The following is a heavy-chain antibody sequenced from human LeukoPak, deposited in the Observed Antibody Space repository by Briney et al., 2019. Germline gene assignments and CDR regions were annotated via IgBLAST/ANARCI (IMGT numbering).Heavy chain of an antibody. CDR1: GFTFSSYA. V-gene: IGHV3-30*04. J-gene: IGHJ6*04. D-gene: IGHD2-2*01. CDR2: ISDDGSNT. Sequence: GRSLRLSCTASGFTFSSYAMSWVRQAPGKGLEWMAFISDDGSNTYYADTVKGRFTISRDNSKNTLYLQMNSLRAEDTAVYYCARDWRYCSSTSGYDSYYGMDVWGGGTTVTVSS. CDR3: ARDWRYCSSTSGYDSYYGMDV.